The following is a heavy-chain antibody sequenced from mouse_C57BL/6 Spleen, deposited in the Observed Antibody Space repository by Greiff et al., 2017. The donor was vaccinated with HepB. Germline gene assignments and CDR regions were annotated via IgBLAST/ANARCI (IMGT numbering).Heavy chain of an antibody. CDR1: GFTFSDYY. CDR2: ISNGGGST. J-gene: IGHJ3*01. Sequence: EVQLMESGGGLVQPGGSLKLSCAASGFTFSDYYMYWVRQTPEKRLEWVAYISNGGGSTYYPDTVKGRFTISRDNATNTLYLRMSRLKSEDAAMYDCAGFMMGWFAYWGQGTLVTVSA. D-gene: IGHD2-3*01. CDR3: AGFMMGWFAY. V-gene: IGHV5-12*01.